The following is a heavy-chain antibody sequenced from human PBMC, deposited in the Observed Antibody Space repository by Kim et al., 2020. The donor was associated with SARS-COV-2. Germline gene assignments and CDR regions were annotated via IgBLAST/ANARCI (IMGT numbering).Heavy chain of an antibody. J-gene: IGHJ4*02. Sequence: SETLSLTCTVSGGSISSGGYYWSWIRQHPGKGLEWIGYIYYSGSTYYNPSLKSRVTISVDTSKNQFSLKLSSVTAADTAVYYCARKYCSGGSCSYFDYWCLGTLVTVSS. CDR1: GGSISSGGYY. CDR3: ARKYCSGGSCSYFDY. V-gene: IGHV4-31*03. CDR2: IYYSGST. D-gene: IGHD2-15*01.